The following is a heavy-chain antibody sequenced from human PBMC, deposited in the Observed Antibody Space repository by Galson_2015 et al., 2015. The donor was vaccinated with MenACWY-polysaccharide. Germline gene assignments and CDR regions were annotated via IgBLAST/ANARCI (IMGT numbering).Heavy chain of an antibody. CDR3: ARGHYGMDV. CDR2: IKKDGSKK. V-gene: IGHV3-7*01. J-gene: IGHJ6*02. CDR1: GFTFKNYW. Sequence: SLRLSCAVSGFTFKNYWMSWVRQAPGKGLEWVANIKKDGSKKYCVDSVKGRFTISRDNVRSSLYLQMNGLRAEDTAVYYCARGHYGMDVWGQGTTVTVS.